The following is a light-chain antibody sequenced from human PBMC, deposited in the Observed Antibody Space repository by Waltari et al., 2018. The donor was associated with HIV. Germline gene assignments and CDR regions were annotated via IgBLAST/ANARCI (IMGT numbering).Light chain of an antibody. V-gene: IGLV2-23*02. Sequence: QTALTQPASVSGSPGQSITISCTGTSSDVGAYNLFPWYQQHPGKAPRLIIYDVSEWPAGVSNRFTGSKSGNTTSLTISGLQAEDEADYYCCSYVSEIVPCVFGGGTKLTVL. CDR2: DVS. CDR3: CSYVSEIVPCV. CDR1: SSDVGAYNL. J-gene: IGLJ3*02.